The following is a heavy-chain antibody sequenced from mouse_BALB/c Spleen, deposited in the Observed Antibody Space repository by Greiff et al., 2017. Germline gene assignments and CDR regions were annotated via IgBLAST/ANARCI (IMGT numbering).Heavy chain of an antibody. Sequence: QVQLQQSGAELVRPGTSVKVSCKASGYAFTNYLIEWVKQRPGQGLEWIGVINPGSGGTNYNEKFKGKATLTADKSSSTAYMQLSSLTSDDSAVYFCARGGNWAYWGQGTLVTVSA. J-gene: IGHJ3*01. D-gene: IGHD2-1*01. CDR1: GYAFTNYL. V-gene: IGHV1-54*01. CDR3: ARGGNWAY. CDR2: INPGSGGT.